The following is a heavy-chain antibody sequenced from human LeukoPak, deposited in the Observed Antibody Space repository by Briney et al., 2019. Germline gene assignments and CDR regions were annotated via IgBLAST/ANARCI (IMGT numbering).Heavy chain of an antibody. CDR1: GGSFSGYY. J-gene: IGHJ5*02. Sequence: SETLSLTCAVYGGSFSGYYWSWIRQPPGKGLEWIGEINHSGSTNYNPSLKSRVTISVDTSKNQFSLKLSSVTAADTAVYYCARERGFRGQQLVQKYNWFDPWGQGTLVTVSS. D-gene: IGHD6-13*01. V-gene: IGHV4-34*01. CDR2: INHSGST. CDR3: ARERGFRGQQLVQKYNWFDP.